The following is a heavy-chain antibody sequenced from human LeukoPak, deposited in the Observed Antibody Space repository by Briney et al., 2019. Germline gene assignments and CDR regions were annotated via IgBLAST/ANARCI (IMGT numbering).Heavy chain of an antibody. D-gene: IGHD2-2*01. Sequence: GASVKVSCTASGYSFTSYYINWVRQAPGQGLEWMGWISPFTGDTNYADTFQGRVTMTTATSTDTAYMELRSLRSDDTAVYYCARDSLCSSTSCYPDYWGQGTLVTVSS. CDR1: GYSFTSYY. CDR3: ARDSLCSSTSCYPDY. V-gene: IGHV1-18*01. CDR2: ISPFTGDT. J-gene: IGHJ4*02.